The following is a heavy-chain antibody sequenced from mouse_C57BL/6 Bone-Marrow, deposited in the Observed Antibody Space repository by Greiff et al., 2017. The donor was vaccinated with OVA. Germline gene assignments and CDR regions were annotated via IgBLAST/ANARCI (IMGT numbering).Heavy chain of an antibody. CDR1: GLTFSDYG. D-gene: IGHD1-1*01. Sequence: EVKLVESGGGLVQPGGSLKLSCAASGLTFSDYGMAWVRQAPRKGPEWVAFISNLAYSIYYADTVTGRFTISRENAKNTLYLEMSSLRSEDTAMYYCARQNYGSSYYFDYWGQGTTLTVSS. CDR3: ARQNYGSSYYFDY. CDR2: ISNLAYSI. V-gene: IGHV5-15*01. J-gene: IGHJ2*01.